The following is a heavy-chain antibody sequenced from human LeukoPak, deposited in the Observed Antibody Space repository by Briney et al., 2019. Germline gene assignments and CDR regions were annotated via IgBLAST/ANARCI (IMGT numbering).Heavy chain of an antibody. CDR1: GYTFTSYG. V-gene: IGHV1-18*01. CDR3: ARNCSGGGVDY. J-gene: IGHJ4*02. CDR2: ISAYNGNT. D-gene: IGHD2-15*01. Sequence: ASVKVSFKASGYTFTSYGISWVRQAPGQGLEWMGWISAYNGNTNYAQKLQDRVTMTTDTSTSTAYMELRSLRSDDTAVYYCARNCSGGGVDYWGQGTLVTVSS.